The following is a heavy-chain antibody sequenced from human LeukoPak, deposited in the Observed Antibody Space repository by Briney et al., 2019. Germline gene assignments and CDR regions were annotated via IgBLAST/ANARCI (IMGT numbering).Heavy chain of an antibody. V-gene: IGHV3-7*01. D-gene: IGHD3-3*01. J-gene: IGHJ4*02. Sequence: GGSLRLSCAASGFTFSSYWMSWVRQAPGKGLVWLANIKQDGSEKYYVNSVRGRFTISRDNAKNSLYLQMNSLRAEDTAVYYCASVYYDFWSGYYPFDYWGQGTLVTVSS. CDR1: GFTFSSYW. CDR2: IKQDGSEK. CDR3: ASVYYDFWSGYYPFDY.